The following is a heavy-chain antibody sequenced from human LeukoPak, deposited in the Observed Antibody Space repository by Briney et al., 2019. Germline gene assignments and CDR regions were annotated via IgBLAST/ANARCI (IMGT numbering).Heavy chain of an antibody. V-gene: IGHV4-34*01. CDR2: INHSGST. CDR3: ARGDYALDL. D-gene: IGHD4-17*01. CDR1: GGSFSGYY. Sequence: SETLSLTCAVYGGSFSGYYWSWIRQPPGKGLEWIGEINHSGSTNYNPSLKSRVTISEDTSKNQFSLKLSSVTAADTAVYYCARGDYALDLWGRGTLVTVSS. J-gene: IGHJ2*01.